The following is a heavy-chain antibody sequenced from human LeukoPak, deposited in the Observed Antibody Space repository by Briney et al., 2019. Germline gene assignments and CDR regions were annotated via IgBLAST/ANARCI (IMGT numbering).Heavy chain of an antibody. J-gene: IGHJ5*02. CDR1: GGTFSSYA. D-gene: IGHD4-11*01. V-gene: IGHV1-69*13. CDR3: ASVYSTEFNWFDP. Sequence: ALVKVSCKASGGTFSSYAISWVRQAPGQGLEWMGGIIPIFGTANYAQKFQGRVTITADESTSTAYMELSSLRSEDTAVYYCASVYSTEFNWFDPWGQGTLVTVSS. CDR2: IIPIFGTA.